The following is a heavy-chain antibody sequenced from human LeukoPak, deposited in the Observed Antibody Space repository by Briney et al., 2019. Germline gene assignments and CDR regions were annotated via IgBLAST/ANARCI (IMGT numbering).Heavy chain of an antibody. CDR3: ARDIVVVPAAIPDFFEINWFDP. CDR1: GYTFTSYG. D-gene: IGHD2-2*02. J-gene: IGHJ5*02. Sequence: GASVKVSCKASGYTFTSYGISWVRQAPGQGLEWMGWISAYNGNTNHAQKLQGRVTMTTDTSTSTAYMELRSLRSDDTAVYYCARDIVVVPAAIPDFFEINWFDPWGQGTLVTVSS. CDR2: ISAYNGNT. V-gene: IGHV1-18*01.